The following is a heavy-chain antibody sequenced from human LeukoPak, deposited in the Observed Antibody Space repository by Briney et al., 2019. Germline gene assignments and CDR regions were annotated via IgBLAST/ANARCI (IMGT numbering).Heavy chain of an antibody. CDR2: IIPIFGTA. Sequence: SVKVSCKASGGTFSIYAISWERQAPGQGLEWMGGIIPIFGTANYAQKFQGRVTITADESTSTAYMELSSLRSEDTAVYYCARGTGYCSSTSCYTFDYWGREPWSPSPQ. CDR1: GGTFSIYA. CDR3: ARGTGYCSSTSCYTFDY. V-gene: IGHV1-69*13. D-gene: IGHD2-2*02. J-gene: IGHJ4*02.